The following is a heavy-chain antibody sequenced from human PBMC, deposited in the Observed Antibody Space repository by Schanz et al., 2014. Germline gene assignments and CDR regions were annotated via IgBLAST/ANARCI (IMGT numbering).Heavy chain of an antibody. CDR3: AKDQGSYGSGSYSYFDY. D-gene: IGHD3-10*01. J-gene: IGHJ4*02. Sequence: VQLVESGGGLVQPGGSLRLSCVASGFVFRTFAMYWVRQAPGKGLEWVAVMSYDGSNKYYADSVKGRFTISRDNSKNTLYLQMNSLRAEDTAVYYCAKDQGSYGSGSYSYFDYWGQGTLATVSS. CDR2: MSYDGSNK. V-gene: IGHV3-30-3*01. CDR1: GFVFRTFA.